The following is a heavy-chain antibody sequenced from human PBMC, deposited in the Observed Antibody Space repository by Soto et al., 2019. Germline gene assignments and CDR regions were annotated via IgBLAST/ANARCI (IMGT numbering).Heavy chain of an antibody. D-gene: IGHD2-2*02. Sequence: PSETLSLTCTVSVGSIGRGGYYWSWIRQHPGKGLEWIGYIYYSGSTYYNPSLKSRVTISVDTSKNQFSLKLSSVTAADTAVYYCARVLARVVPAAIPDWFDPWGQGTLVTVSS. CDR2: IYYSGST. J-gene: IGHJ5*02. CDR1: VGSIGRGGYY. V-gene: IGHV4-31*03. CDR3: ARVLARVVPAAIPDWFDP.